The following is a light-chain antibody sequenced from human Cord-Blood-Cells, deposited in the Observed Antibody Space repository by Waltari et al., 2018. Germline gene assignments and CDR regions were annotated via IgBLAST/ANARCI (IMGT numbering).Light chain of an antibody. CDR3: GSYAGSYTWV. J-gene: IGLJ3*02. CDR2: DVS. CDR1: SSDVGGYNY. V-gene: IGLV2-11*01. Sequence: QSALTQPRSVSGSPGQSVTISCTGTSSDVGGYNYVSWYQQDPGKAPKLMIYDVSKRPSGFPDRFCGSKSGNTASLTISGLQAEDEADYYCGSYAGSYTWVFGGGTKLTVL.